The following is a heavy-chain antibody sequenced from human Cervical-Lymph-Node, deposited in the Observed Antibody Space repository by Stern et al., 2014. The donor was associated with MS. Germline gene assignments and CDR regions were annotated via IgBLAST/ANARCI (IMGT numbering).Heavy chain of an antibody. V-gene: IGHV5-51*03. D-gene: IGHD4-23*01. CDR1: GYRFTTYW. CDR2: IYPCDSDS. CDR3: ATPLGAYGGNSRELGY. Sequence: EVQLVESGAEVRKPGESLKISWKGSGYRFTTYWIGWVRQMPGKGLECMGIIYPCDSDSPYSPSFQGQVTISVDKSINTAYLQWSSLKASDSAMYYCATPLGAYGGNSRELGYWGQGTLVTVSS. J-gene: IGHJ4*02.